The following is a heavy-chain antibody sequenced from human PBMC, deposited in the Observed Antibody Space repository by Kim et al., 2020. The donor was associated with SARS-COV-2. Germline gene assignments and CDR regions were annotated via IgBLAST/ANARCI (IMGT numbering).Heavy chain of an antibody. V-gene: IGHV3-30*02. Sequence: KGRFTISRDNSKNTLYLQMNSRRAEDTAVYYCAKGLYTRRLYYYYGMDVWGQGTTVTVSS. J-gene: IGHJ6*02. CDR3: AKGLYTRRLYYYYGMDV. D-gene: IGHD4-17*01.